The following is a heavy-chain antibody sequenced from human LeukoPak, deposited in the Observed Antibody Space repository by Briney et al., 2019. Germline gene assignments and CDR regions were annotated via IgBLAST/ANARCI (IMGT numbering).Heavy chain of an antibody. D-gene: IGHD2-21*02. J-gene: IGHJ2*01. CDR3: ARGLNIVVVTARRSKWYFDL. Sequence: SETLSLTCAVYGGSFSGYYWSWIRQPPGKGLEWLGEINHSGSTNYNPSLKSRVTISVDTSKNQFSLKLSSVTAADTAVYYCARGLNIVVVTARRSKWYFDLWGRGTLVTVSS. V-gene: IGHV4-34*01. CDR2: INHSGST. CDR1: GGSFSGYY.